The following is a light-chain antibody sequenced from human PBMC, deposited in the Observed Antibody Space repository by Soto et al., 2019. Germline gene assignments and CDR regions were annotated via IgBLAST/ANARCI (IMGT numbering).Light chain of an antibody. CDR3: CSWAHSSTLI. V-gene: IGLV2-23*02. Sequence: QSALTQPASGSGSPGQSITISRTGTTSDVGSNDLVSWYQQHPGRVPKLMIYEVYKRPSGVSNRFSAFKSGNTASLTISGLQAEDEADYYCCSWAHSSTLIFGGGSKLAVL. J-gene: IGLJ2*01. CDR2: EVY. CDR1: TSDVGSNDL.